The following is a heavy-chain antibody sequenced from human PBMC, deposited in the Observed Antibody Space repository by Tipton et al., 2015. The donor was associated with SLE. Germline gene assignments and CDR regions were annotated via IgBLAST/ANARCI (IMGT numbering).Heavy chain of an antibody. D-gene: IGHD2-15*01. Sequence: TLSLTCTVSGGSISSYYWSWIRQPPGKGLERIGYIHYTGRTSYNPSLESRVIISVDTSKDQFFLRLNSVTAADTAVYYCARDRVVVATGGWFDPWGQGTLVTVSS. CDR2: IHYTGRT. V-gene: IGHV4-59*12. CDR1: GGSISSYY. CDR3: ARDRVVVATGGWFDP. J-gene: IGHJ5*02.